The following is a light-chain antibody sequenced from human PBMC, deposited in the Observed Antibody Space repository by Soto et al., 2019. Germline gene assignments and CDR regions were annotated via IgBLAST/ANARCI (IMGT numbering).Light chain of an antibody. V-gene: IGKV3-20*01. CDR2: GAS. J-gene: IGKJ1*01. Sequence: EILLTQSPGTLSLSPGERATLSCRARQTVSNNSLTLYHQKPGPAPRLFIYGASSWATGIPDRFSGSGSGTDFTLTISRLEPEDFAVYYCQQYADSRTFGQGTKVEIK. CDR3: QQYADSRT. CDR1: QTVSNNS.